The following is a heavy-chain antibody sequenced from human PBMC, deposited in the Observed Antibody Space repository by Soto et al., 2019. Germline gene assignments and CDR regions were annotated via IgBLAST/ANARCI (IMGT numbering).Heavy chain of an antibody. CDR2: IYSGGST. D-gene: IGHD2-2*01. J-gene: IGHJ3*02. V-gene: IGHV3-66*01. CDR3: ARAGSSSTSPRGTNAFDI. CDR1: GFTVSSNY. Sequence: GGSLRLSCAASGFTVSSNYMSWVRQAPGKGLEWVSVIYSGGSTYYADSVKGRFTISRDNSKNTLYLQMNSLRAEDTAVYYCARAGSSSTSPRGTNAFDIWGQGTMVTVSS.